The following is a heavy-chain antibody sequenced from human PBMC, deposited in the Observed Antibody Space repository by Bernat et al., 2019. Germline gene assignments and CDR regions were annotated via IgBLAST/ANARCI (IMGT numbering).Heavy chain of an antibody. V-gene: IGHV4-31*03. CDR3: ARTLRITMVRSQTSHFDY. D-gene: IGHD3-10*01. CDR2: IYYSGST. CDR1: GGSISRGGYY. J-gene: IGHJ4*02. Sequence: QVQLQESGPGLVKPSQTLSLTCTVSGGSISRGGYYWSWIRQHPGKGLEWIGYIYYSGSTYYNPSLKSRVTISVDTSKNQFSLELSSVTAADTAVYYCARTLRITMVRSQTSHFDYWGQGTLVTVSS.